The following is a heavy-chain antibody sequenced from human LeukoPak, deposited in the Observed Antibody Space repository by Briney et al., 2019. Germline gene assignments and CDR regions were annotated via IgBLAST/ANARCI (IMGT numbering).Heavy chain of an antibody. CDR3: ARVKGSYYDYYYYYMDV. CDR1: GFTFSSYS. D-gene: IGHD1-26*01. J-gene: IGHJ6*03. V-gene: IGHV3-48*01. CDR2: ISSSSSTT. Sequence: PGGSLRLSCAASGFTFSSYSMNWVRQAPGKGLEWVSYISSSSSTTYYADSVKGRFTISRDNSKNTLYLQMNSLRAEDTAVYYCARVKGSYYDYYYYYMDVWGKGTTVTVSS.